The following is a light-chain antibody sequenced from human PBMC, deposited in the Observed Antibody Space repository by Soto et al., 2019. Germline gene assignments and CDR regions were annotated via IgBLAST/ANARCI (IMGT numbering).Light chain of an antibody. J-gene: IGLJ2*01. V-gene: IGLV2-23*02. Sequence: QSVLTQPASVSGSPGQSITISCTGTRSDVGSHNLVSWYQQDPGKAPKLMIYDVSKRPSGVSNRFSGSKSGNTASLTISGLQAEDEADYYCCSYAGSSIVVFGGGTKVTVL. CDR3: CSYAGSSIVV. CDR2: DVS. CDR1: RSDVGSHNL.